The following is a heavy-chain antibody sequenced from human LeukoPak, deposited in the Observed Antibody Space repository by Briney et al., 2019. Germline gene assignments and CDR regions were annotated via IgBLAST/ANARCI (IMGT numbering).Heavy chain of an antibody. V-gene: IGHV4-38-2*02. CDR1: GYSISSGFY. CDR3: ARHRYYYRSGSYYGAPYYMDV. CDR2: MFHSGST. Sequence: SETLSLTCSVSGYSISSGFYWGWLRQPPGKGLEWIGSMFHSGSTYYNPSLKSRVTISVDTSKNHFSLKLSSVTAADTAVYYCARHRYYYRSGSYYGAPYYMDVWGKGTTVTISS. J-gene: IGHJ6*03. D-gene: IGHD3-10*01.